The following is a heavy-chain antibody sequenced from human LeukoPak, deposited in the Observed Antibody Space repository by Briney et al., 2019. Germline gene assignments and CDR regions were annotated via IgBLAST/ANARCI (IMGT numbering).Heavy chain of an antibody. Sequence: SETLSLTCTVSGGSISSYYWSWIRQPPGKGLEWIGYIYYSGSTNYNPSLKSRVTISVDTSKNQFSLKLSSVTAADTAVYYCARESDSSGWETEYYYYYMDVWGNGTTVTVSS. CDR3: ARESDSSGWETEYYYYYMDV. CDR2: IYYSGST. V-gene: IGHV4-59*01. CDR1: GGSISSYY. D-gene: IGHD6-19*01. J-gene: IGHJ6*03.